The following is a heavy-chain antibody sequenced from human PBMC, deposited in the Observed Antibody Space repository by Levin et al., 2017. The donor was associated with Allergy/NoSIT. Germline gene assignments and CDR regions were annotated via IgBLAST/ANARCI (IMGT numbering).Heavy chain of an antibody. V-gene: IGHV4-39*01. CDR1: GGSISSSSYY. J-gene: IGHJ4*02. CDR3: ARPRLRGVIDY. CDR2: IYYSGST. D-gene: IGHD3-10*01. Sequence: SQTLSLTCTVSGGSISSSSYYWGWIRQPPGKGLEWIGSIYYSGSTYYNPSLKSRVTISVDTSKNQFSLKLSSVTAADTAVYYCARPRLRGVIDYWGQGTLVTVSS.